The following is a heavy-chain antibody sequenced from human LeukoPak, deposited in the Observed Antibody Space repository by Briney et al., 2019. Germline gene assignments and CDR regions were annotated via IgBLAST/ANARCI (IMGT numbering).Heavy chain of an antibody. CDR3: ARDRDPRAVAGTEVDY. V-gene: IGHV4-34*01. D-gene: IGHD6-19*01. CDR1: GGSFSGYY. J-gene: IGHJ4*02. Sequence: SETLSLTCAVYGGSFSGYYWSWIRQPPGKELEWIGEINHSGSTNYNPSLKSRVTISVDTSKNQFSLKLSSVTAADTAVYYCARDRDPRAVAGTEVDYWGQGTLVTVSS. CDR2: INHSGST.